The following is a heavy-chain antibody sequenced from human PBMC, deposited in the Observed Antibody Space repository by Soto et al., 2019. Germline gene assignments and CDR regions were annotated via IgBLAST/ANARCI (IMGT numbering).Heavy chain of an antibody. D-gene: IGHD2-21*02. CDR2: ISYDGTNK. V-gene: IGHV3-30*18. CDR1: GFTFRNFG. CDR3: AKAVTLSVVVTASDY. J-gene: IGHJ4*02. Sequence: GGSLRLSCAASGFTFRNFGIHWVRQAPCKGLEWVAVISYDGTNKYYADSVKGRFTISRDNSKNTLYLQINSLRAEDTAVYYCAKAVTLSVVVTASDYWGQGTLVTVCS.